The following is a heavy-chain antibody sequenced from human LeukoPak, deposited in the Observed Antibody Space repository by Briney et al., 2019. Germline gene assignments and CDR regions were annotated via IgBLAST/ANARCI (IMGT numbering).Heavy chain of an antibody. J-gene: IGHJ6*02. CDR2: VDYRGVS. CDR3: ARHILGHGMDV. D-gene: IGHD7-27*01. V-gene: IGHV4-39*01. Sequence: PSETLSLTCTVSGGSIYSSSGYRAWIRQSPGKGLESIGIVDYRGVSFYNPSLRSRVTISVDTSTNQFSLKLTSVTAADTAVYYCARHILGHGMDVWGQGTTVTVSS. CDR1: GGSIYSSSGY.